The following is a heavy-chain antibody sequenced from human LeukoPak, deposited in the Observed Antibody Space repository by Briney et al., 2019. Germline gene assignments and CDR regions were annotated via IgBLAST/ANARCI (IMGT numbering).Heavy chain of an antibody. CDR3: ARDEQQLVPRGMDV. D-gene: IGHD6-13*01. CDR1: GGSISSYY. CDR2: IYTSGST. J-gene: IGHJ6*02. V-gene: IGHV4-4*07. Sequence: SETLSLTCTVSGGSISSYYWSWIRQPAGKGLEWIGRIYTSGSTNYNPSLKSRVTMSVDTSKNQFPLKLSPVTAADTAVYYCARDEQQLVPRGMDVWGQGTTVTVSS.